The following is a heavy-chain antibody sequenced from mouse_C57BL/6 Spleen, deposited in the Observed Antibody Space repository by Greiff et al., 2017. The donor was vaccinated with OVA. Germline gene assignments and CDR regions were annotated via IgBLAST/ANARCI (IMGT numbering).Heavy chain of an antibody. CDR2: IWTGGGT. Sequence: VQVVESGPGLVAPSQSLSITCTVSGFSLTSYAISWVRQPPGKGLEWLGVIWTGGGTNYNSALKSRLSISKDNSKSQVFLKMNSLQTDDTARYYCARTGGSSPRYYFDYWGQGTTLTVSS. J-gene: IGHJ2*01. V-gene: IGHV2-9-1*01. D-gene: IGHD1-1*01. CDR1: GFSLTSYA. CDR3: ARTGGSSPRYYFDY.